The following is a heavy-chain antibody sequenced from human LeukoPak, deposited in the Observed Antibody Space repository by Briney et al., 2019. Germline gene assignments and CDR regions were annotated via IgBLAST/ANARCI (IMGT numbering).Heavy chain of an antibody. J-gene: IGHJ4*02. V-gene: IGHV3-7*03. CDR1: GFTFSSYW. CDR3: AKDLTGLRAPPMDSSDY. CDR2: IKQDGSEK. D-gene: IGHD4-17*01. Sequence: GGSLRLSCAASGFTFSSYWMSWVRQAPGKGLEWAANIKQDGSEKYYVDSVKGRFTISRDNAKNSLYLQMNSLRAEDTAVYYCAKDLTGLRAPPMDSSDYWGQGTLVTVSS.